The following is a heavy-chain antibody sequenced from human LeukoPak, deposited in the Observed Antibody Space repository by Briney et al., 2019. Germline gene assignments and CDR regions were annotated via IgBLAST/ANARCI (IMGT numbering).Heavy chain of an antibody. V-gene: IGHV3-53*01. CDR2: LYSDGKT. D-gene: IGHD1-26*01. CDR3: AKHSGSYFIYYVDS. CDR1: GFTVITND. J-gene: IGHJ4*02. Sequence: GGSLRLSCAASGFTVITNDMTWVRQAPGKGLEWVSVLYSDGKTKYADSVKGRFTISRDNSANTLYLQMNSLRAEDTALYYCAKHSGSYFIYYVDSWGQGTLVTVSS.